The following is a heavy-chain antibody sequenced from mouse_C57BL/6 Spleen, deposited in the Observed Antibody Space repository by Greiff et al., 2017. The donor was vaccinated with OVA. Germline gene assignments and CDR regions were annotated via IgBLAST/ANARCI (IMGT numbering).Heavy chain of an antibody. J-gene: IGHJ2*01. CDR1: GYTFTSYW. Sequence: QVQLQQSGAELVMPGASVKLSCKASGYTFTSYWMHWVKQRPGQGLEWIGEIDPSDSYTNYNQKFKGKSTLTVDKSSSTAYMQLSSLTSEDSAVYYCARSGIITTVVADYWGQGTTLTVSS. CDR3: ARSGIITTVVADY. CDR2: IDPSDSYT. V-gene: IGHV1-69*01. D-gene: IGHD1-1*01.